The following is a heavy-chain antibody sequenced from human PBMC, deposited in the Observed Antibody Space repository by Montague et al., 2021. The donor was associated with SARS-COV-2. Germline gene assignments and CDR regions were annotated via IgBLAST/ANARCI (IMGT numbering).Heavy chain of an antibody. Sequence: SLRLSCAASGFTFGTYAMSWVRQAPGQGLVWVSAIGGSGVGSYYSDSVKGRFTISRDNSKNTLHLRMDSLRVDDTAIYYCAKSVDSGGYNYERGADYWGQGTVVTVSS. CDR1: GFTFGTYA. D-gene: IGHD3-22*01. CDR3: AKSVDSGGYNYERGADY. CDR2: IGGSGVGS. J-gene: IGHJ4*02. V-gene: IGHV3-23*01.